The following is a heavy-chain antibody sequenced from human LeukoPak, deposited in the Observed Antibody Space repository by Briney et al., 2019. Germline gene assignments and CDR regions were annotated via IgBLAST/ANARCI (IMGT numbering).Heavy chain of an antibody. CDR2: ICWNSGSI. J-gene: IGHJ4*02. CDR3: ARGMATGGRLDY. CDR1: GFTFDDYA. Sequence: GRSLRLSCAASGFTFDDYAMHWVRQAPGKGLEWVSGICWNSGSIGYADSVKGRFTISRDNAKNSLFLQMNSLRAEDMALYYCARGMATGGRLDYWGQGTGHRLL. V-gene: IGHV3-9*03. D-gene: IGHD5-24*01.